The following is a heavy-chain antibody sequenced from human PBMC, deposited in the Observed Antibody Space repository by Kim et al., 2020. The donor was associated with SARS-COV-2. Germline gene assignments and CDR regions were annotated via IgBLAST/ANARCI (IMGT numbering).Heavy chain of an antibody. CDR3: ARHVYGDYYFDY. V-gene: IGHV4-39*01. Sequence: YNPSHKGRGTMSVETSKNQFSLKLRSVTAADTAVYYCARHVYGDYYFDYWGQGTLVTVSS. J-gene: IGHJ4*02. D-gene: IGHD4-17*01.